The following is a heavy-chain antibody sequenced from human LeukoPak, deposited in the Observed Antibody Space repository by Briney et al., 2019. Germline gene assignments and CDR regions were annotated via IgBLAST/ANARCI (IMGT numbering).Heavy chain of an antibody. CDR3: ARDLEADWNYDVAS. J-gene: IGHJ5*01. Sequence: SQTLSLTCTVPGGSINNGGYYWSWIRQHPGKGLEWIGYIYYSGSSYYNPSLRSRVTISVDTSKNHFSLKLSSVTAADTAVYYCARDLEADWNYDVASWGQGTLVTVSS. CDR2: IYYSGSS. CDR1: GGSINNGGYY. D-gene: IGHD1-7*01. V-gene: IGHV4-31*03.